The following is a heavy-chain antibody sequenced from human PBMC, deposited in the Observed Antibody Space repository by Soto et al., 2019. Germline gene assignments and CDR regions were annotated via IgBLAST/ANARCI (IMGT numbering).Heavy chain of an antibody. Sequence: PSETLSLTGTVSGGSISSYYWSWIRQPPGKGLEWIGYIYYSGSTNYNPSLKSRVTISVDTSKNQFSLKLSSVTAADTAVYYCARSRVGDAFDIWGQGTMVTVSS. CDR3: ARSRVGDAFDI. CDR2: IYYSGST. CDR1: GGSISSYY. V-gene: IGHV4-59*01. J-gene: IGHJ3*02.